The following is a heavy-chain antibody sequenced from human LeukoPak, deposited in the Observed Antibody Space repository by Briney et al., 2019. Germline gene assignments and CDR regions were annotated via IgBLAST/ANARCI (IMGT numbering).Heavy chain of an antibody. CDR3: AKDDAWLQYGN. V-gene: IGHV3-7*03. Sequence: GGSLGLSCAASGFTFSSYWMTWVRQAPGKGLEWVANIKPDGSQIYYVDSVKGRFTISRDNAKNSLYLQMNSLRPEDTAVYYCAKDDAWLQYGNWGRGTLVTVSS. D-gene: IGHD5-24*01. CDR1: GFTFSSYW. CDR2: IKPDGSQI. J-gene: IGHJ4*02.